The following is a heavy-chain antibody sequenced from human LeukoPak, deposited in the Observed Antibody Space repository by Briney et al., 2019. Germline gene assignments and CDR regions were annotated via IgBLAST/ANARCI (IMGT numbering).Heavy chain of an antibody. CDR3: AKEGHSGSYYYFDY. J-gene: IGHJ4*02. V-gene: IGHV3-23*01. Sequence: GASLRLSCAASGFTFSNYAMSWVRQAPGKGLEWVSSISTSGGTTYYADSVKGRFTISRDNSKNTLYLQMNSLRAEDTAVYYCAKEGHSGSYYYFDYWGQGTLVTVSS. D-gene: IGHD1-26*01. CDR2: ISTSGGTT. CDR1: GFTFSNYA.